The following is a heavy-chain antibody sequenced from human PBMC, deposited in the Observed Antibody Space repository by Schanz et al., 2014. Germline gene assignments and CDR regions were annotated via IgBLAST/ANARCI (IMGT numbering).Heavy chain of an antibody. CDR2: IYSGGST. CDR3: ASERGYSYGYGAFDI. Sequence: HLVESGGGLIQPGGSLRLSCAASGFTVSDNYMTWVRQAPGKGLEWVSVIYSGGSTYYADSVKGRFTISRDNSKNTLYLQMNSLRAEATARYYCASERGYSYGYGAFDIWGQGTLVTVSS. J-gene: IGHJ4*02. CDR1: GFTVSDNY. V-gene: IGHV3-53*01. D-gene: IGHD5-18*01.